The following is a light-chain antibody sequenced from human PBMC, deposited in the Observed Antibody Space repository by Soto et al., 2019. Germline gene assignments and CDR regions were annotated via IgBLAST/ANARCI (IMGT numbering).Light chain of an antibody. J-gene: IGKJ1*01. Sequence: DIQMTQSHSTLSASVGDRVTITCRASQSVSSWLAWFQQKPGKAPKLLIYKASSLQSGVSSRFSGGGSGTDFTLTISCLQSEDFATYDCKKYYSYPRTVGQGTKVVIK. V-gene: IGKV1-5*03. CDR2: KAS. CDR3: KKYYSYPRT. CDR1: QSVSSW.